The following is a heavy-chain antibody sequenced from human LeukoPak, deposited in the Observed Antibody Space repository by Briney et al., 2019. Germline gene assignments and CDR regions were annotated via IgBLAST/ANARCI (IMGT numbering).Heavy chain of an antibody. Sequence: GGSLRLSCAASGFTFSGYWMSWVRQAPGKGLEWVSAISGSGGSTYYADSVKGRFTISSDNSKNTLYLQMNSLRAEDTAVYYCAKRDTAMATGYFDYWGQGTLVTVSS. V-gene: IGHV3-23*01. CDR3: AKRDTAMATGYFDY. D-gene: IGHD5-18*01. J-gene: IGHJ4*02. CDR1: GFTFSGYW. CDR2: ISGSGGST.